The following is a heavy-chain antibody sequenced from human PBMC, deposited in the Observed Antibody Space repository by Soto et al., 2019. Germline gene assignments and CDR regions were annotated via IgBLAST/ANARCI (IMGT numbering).Heavy chain of an antibody. CDR1: GYTFTSYG. V-gene: IGHV1-18*01. CDR2: ISAYNGNT. J-gene: IGHJ6*03. Sequence: ASVKVSCKASGYTFTSYGISWVRQAPGQGLEWMGWISAYNGNTNYAQKLQGRVTMTTDTSTSTAYMELRSLRSDDTAGYYCASHYGDADYYYYMDVWGKGTTVTVSS. CDR3: ASHYGDADYYYYMDV. D-gene: IGHD4-17*01.